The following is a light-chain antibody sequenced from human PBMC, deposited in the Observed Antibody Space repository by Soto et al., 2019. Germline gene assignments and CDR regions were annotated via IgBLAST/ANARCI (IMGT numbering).Light chain of an antibody. CDR1: SSNIGTKT. CDR3: AAWDDSLNGVV. V-gene: IGLV1-44*01. Sequence: QSVLTQPPSASGTHGQSVTFSCSGSSSNIGTKTVSWYQQLPGTAPKLLIYRSNQRPSGVPNRFSGSKSGTSASLAISGLQSEDEADYYCAAWDDSLNGVVFGGGTKVTVL. J-gene: IGLJ2*01. CDR2: RSN.